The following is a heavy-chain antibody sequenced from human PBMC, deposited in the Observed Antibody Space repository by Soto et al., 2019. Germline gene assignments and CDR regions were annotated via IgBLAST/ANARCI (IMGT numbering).Heavy chain of an antibody. CDR3: ARDLAPYSSTFDLQY. D-gene: IGHD6-13*01. V-gene: IGHV1-46*03. CDR1: GDTFTSYY. J-gene: IGHJ1*01. CDR2: INPTGRST. Sequence: QVQLVQSGAEVKKPGASVKVSCTASGDTFTSYYMHWVRQAPGQGLEWVGKINPTGRSTSYAQKFQGSVPMTRDTSTSTVYMELSSLRSEDTGVYFCARDLAPYSSTFDLQYWGPGTLVTVSS.